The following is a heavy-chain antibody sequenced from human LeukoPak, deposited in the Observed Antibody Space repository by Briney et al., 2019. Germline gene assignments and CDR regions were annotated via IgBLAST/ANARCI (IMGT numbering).Heavy chain of an antibody. CDR2: IKQDGSEK. D-gene: IGHD2-15*01. CDR1: GFIFRTYW. V-gene: IGHV3-7*03. J-gene: IGHJ4*02. Sequence: GGSLRLSCAASGFIFRTYWMSWVRQAPGQGLEWVANIKQDGSEKYYVDSVKGQFTISRDNAKNSLYLQMNSLRDEDTAVYYCASDSPGYSSGSYFTYWGQGTLVTVSS. CDR3: ASDSPGYSSGSYFTY.